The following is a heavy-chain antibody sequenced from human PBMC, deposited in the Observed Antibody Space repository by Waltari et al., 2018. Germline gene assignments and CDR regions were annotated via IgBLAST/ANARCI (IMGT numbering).Heavy chain of an antibody. Sequence: EVQLVESGGGLVKPGGSLRLSCAASGFTFSSYSMNWVRQAPGKGLVWVSSISSSSSYLYYADSVKGRFTISRDNAKNSLYLQMNSLRAEDTAVYYCARDSSGDGFDYWGQGTLVTVSS. J-gene: IGHJ4*02. D-gene: IGHD1-1*01. CDR1: GFTFSSYS. V-gene: IGHV3-21*01. CDR3: ARDSSGDGFDY. CDR2: ISSSSSYL.